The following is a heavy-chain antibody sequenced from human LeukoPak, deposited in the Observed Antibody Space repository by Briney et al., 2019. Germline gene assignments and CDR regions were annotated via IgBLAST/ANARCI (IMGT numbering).Heavy chain of an antibody. D-gene: IGHD3-22*01. J-gene: IGHJ4*02. Sequence: SETLSLTCAVYGRSFSGYYWSWLRQPPGKGLEWIGSIYHSGSTYYNPSLKSRVTISVDTSKNQFSLKLSSVTAADTAVYYCARENYYDSSGYYRSLDYWGQGTLVTVSS. CDR1: GRSFSGYY. CDR2: IYHSGST. CDR3: ARENYYDSSGYYRSLDY. V-gene: IGHV4-38-2*02.